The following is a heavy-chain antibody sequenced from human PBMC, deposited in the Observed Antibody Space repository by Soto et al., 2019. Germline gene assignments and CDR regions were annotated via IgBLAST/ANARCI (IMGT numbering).Heavy chain of an antibody. J-gene: IGHJ5*02. CDR1: GGSISSGGYY. V-gene: IGHV4-31*03. D-gene: IGHD2-15*01. CDR3: ARDGCSGSNCLNWFDP. CDR2: IFYSGTT. Sequence: PSETLSLTCTVSGGSISSGGYYWSWIRQHPGKGLEWIGYIFYSGTTYYNPSLKSRVTISVDTSKNQFSLKLSSVTAADTAVYYCARDGCSGSNCLNWFDPWGQGTLVTVPQ.